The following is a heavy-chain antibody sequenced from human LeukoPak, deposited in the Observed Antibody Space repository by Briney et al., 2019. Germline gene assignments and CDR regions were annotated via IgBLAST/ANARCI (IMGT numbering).Heavy chain of an antibody. CDR2: INHSGST. CDR3: ARGHIEILRYFDWLPKPYYFDY. Sequence: SETLSLTCAVYGGSFSGYYWSWIRQPPGKGLEWIGEINHSGSTNYNPSLKSRVTISVDTSKNQFSLKLSSVTAADTAVYYCARGHIEILRYFDWLPKPYYFDYWGQGTLVTVSS. J-gene: IGHJ4*02. D-gene: IGHD3-9*01. V-gene: IGHV4-34*01. CDR1: GGSFSGYY.